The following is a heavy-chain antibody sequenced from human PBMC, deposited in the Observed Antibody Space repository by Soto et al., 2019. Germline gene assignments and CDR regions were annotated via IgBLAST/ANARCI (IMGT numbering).Heavy chain of an antibody. Sequence: QVQLVESGRGVVQPGAALRLSCAASGFRFSGFAMHWVRQDPGKVLDWVAVISFDGSEKFDVDSVKGRFSNSRDDCHSTVFLQMDSLRHEDTCVYYCAKDLGVYADLWDKSNYWGQGTLVNVSS. V-gene: IGHV3-30*04. CDR3: AKDLGVYADLWDKSNY. CDR1: GFRFSGFA. D-gene: IGHD3-3*01. CDR2: ISFDGSEK. J-gene: IGHJ4*02.